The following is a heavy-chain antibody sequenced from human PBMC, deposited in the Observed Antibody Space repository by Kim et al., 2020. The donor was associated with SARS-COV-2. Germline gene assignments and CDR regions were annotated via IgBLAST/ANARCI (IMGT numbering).Heavy chain of an antibody. J-gene: IGHJ4*02. Sequence: ASVKVSCKASGYTFTGYYMHWVRQAPGQGLEWMGRINPNSGGTNYAQKFQGRVTMTRDTSISTAYMELSRLRSDDTAVYYCARDTLAAAVLCDWGQGTLVTVSS. D-gene: IGHD6-13*01. CDR1: GYTFTGYY. CDR2: INPNSGGT. CDR3: ARDTLAAAVLCD. V-gene: IGHV1-2*06.